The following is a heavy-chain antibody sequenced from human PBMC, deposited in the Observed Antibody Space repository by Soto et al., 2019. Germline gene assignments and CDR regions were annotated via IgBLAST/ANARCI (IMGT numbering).Heavy chain of an antibody. D-gene: IGHD3-10*01. V-gene: IGHV1-18*01. Sequence: QVQLVQSGAEVKKPGASVKVSCKASGYTFTTYGITWVRQAPGQGLEWMGWISLYDGSTKYAQNLQGRVTMTTDTPTSTAYMELTRLRYDDTAVYYCARERASGYFDFWGQGTLVTGSS. CDR3: ARERASGYFDF. J-gene: IGHJ4*02. CDR1: GYTFTTYG. CDR2: ISLYDGST.